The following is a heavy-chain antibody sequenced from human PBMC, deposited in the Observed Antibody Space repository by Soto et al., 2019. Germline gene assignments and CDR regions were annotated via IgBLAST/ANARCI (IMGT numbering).Heavy chain of an antibody. D-gene: IGHD3-10*01. Sequence: GGSLRLSCIASGFRFSDYHMTWVRKAPGQGLEWLSYITNSDNSFFYADSIKGLFTISRNNSHNSLFLQMNSLRAADTAFYYCARVPSIGTWPYYHAMDVWGQGTTVTVSS. V-gene: IGHV3-11*01. CDR3: ARVPSIGTWPYYHAMDV. CDR1: GFRFSDYH. CDR2: ITNSDNSF. J-gene: IGHJ6*02.